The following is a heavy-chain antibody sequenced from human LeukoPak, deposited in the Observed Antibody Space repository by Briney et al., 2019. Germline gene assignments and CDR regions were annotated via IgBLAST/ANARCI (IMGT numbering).Heavy chain of an antibody. J-gene: IGHJ4*02. CDR3: ASGLELDY. V-gene: IGHV3-7*03. CDR2: IKQDGSEK. Sequence: TGGSLRLSCAASGFTFSSYWMRWVRQAPGKGLEWVANIKQDGSEKNYVDSVKGRFTISRDNAKNSLYLQMNSLRAEDAAVYYCASGLELDYWGQGTLVTVSS. CDR1: GFTFSSYW.